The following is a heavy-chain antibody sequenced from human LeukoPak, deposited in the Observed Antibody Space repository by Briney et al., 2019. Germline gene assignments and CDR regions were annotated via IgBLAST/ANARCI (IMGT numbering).Heavy chain of an antibody. CDR1: GFTFSSYG. CDR2: IWYDGSNK. CDR3: ARDSSGGLGRAFDI. D-gene: IGHD6-25*01. Sequence: GGSLRLSCAASGFTFSSYGTHWVRQAPGKGLEWVAVIWYDGSNKYYADSVKGRFTISRDNSKNTLYLQMNSLRAEDTAVYYCARDSSGGLGRAFDIWGQGTMVTVSS. V-gene: IGHV3-33*01. J-gene: IGHJ3*02.